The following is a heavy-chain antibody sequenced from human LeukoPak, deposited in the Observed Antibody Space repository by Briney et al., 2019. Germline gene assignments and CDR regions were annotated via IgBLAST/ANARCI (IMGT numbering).Heavy chain of an antibody. J-gene: IGHJ5*02. CDR1: GGTFSSYG. CDR2: ISAYNGNT. V-gene: IGHV1-18*04. Sequence: ASVKVSCKASGGTFSSYGISWVRQAPGQGLEWMGWISAYNGNTNYAQKLQGRVTMTTDTSTSTAYMELRSLRSDDTAVYYCAVNIAAAGDNWFDPWGQGTLVTVSS. CDR3: AVNIAAAGDNWFDP. D-gene: IGHD6-13*01.